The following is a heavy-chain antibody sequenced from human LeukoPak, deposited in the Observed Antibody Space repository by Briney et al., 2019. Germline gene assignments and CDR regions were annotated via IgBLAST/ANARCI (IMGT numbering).Heavy chain of an antibody. CDR3: ARYTTTGTWDY. V-gene: IGHV1-2*02. CDR2: INPNSGGT. CDR1: GYTFTGYY. D-gene: IGHD1-1*01. Sequence: ASVKVSCKASGYTFTGYYMHWVRQAPGQGLEWMGWINPNSGGTDYAQKFQGRVAMTRDTSISTAYMELSRLRSDDTAVYYCARYTTTGTWDYWGQGTLVTVSS. J-gene: IGHJ4*02.